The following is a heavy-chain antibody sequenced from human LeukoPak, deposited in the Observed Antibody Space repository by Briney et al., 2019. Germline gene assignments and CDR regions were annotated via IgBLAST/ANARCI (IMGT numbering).Heavy chain of an antibody. CDR1: GFTFSSDW. J-gene: IGHJ4*02. Sequence: GGSLRLSCAASGFTFSSDWMSWVRQAPGKGLGWVANIKQDGSEKYYVDSVKGRFTISRDNAKNSLYLQMNSLRAEDTAVYYCARTPSYSSGWYPSDYWGQGTLVTVSS. D-gene: IGHD6-19*01. V-gene: IGHV3-7*01. CDR2: IKQDGSEK. CDR3: ARTPSYSSGWYPSDY.